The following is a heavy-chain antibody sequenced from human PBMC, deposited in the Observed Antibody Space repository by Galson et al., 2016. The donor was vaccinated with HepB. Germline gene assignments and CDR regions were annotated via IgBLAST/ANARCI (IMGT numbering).Heavy chain of an antibody. CDR1: GFTFSSYA. Sequence: SLRLSCAASGFTFSSYAMHWVRQAPGKGLEWVAVIWYDGSNHYYADSVKGRFTISRDNSKDTLNLQMNSMRAEDTAVYYCAREKKHSSVDYWGQGTLVTVSS. CDR2: IWYDGSNH. V-gene: IGHV3-33*01. D-gene: IGHD3-22*01. CDR3: AREKKHSSVDY. J-gene: IGHJ4*02.